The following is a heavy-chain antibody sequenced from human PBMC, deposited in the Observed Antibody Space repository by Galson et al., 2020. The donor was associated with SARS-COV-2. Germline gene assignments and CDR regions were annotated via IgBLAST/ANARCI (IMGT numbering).Heavy chain of an antibody. CDR3: ARSYLSLDSSGYYWFDP. J-gene: IGHJ5*02. CDR2: IATSSSYT. D-gene: IGHD3-22*01. Sequence: GGSLRLSCAASGFTFSDYNMGWIRQAPGKGLEWISFIATSSSYTTYADSVKGRFTISRDDAKNSLYLQMNSLRAEDTAVYYCARSYLSLDSSGYYWFDPWGQGTLVTVSS. CDR1: GFTFSDYN. V-gene: IGHV3-11*03.